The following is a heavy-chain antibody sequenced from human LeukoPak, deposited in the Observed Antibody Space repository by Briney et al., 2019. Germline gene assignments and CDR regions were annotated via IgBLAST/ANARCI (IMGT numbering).Heavy chain of an antibody. Sequence: GESLKISCKGSGYNFATYWIAWVRQMPGEGLEWMGIIYPGDSDTRYSPSFQGQVTISADKSISTAYLQWSSLKASGTAMYYCARRVPAAQLDYWGQGTLVTVSS. CDR3: ARRVPAAQLDY. D-gene: IGHD2-2*01. CDR2: IYPGDSDT. J-gene: IGHJ4*02. CDR1: GYNFATYW. V-gene: IGHV5-51*01.